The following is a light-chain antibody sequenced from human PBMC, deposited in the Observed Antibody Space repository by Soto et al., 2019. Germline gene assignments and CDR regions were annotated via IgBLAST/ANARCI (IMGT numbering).Light chain of an antibody. J-gene: IGKJ4*01. V-gene: IGKV3-20*01. CDR3: HQYGHSPFT. CDR2: DAS. CDR1: QSVRSTY. Sequence: EIVLTQTPGTVSLSPGERATLSCRASQSVRSTYFAWYQHKPGQAPRLLIFDASTRATGIPDRFSGSGSGTDFTLTISRLEPEDFALYYCHQYGHSPFTFGGGTKVEIK.